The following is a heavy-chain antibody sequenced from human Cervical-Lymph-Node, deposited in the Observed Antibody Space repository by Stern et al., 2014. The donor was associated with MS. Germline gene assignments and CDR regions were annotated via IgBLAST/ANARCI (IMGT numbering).Heavy chain of an antibody. Sequence: VQLVQSGAEVKKPGSSVKVSCKASGGTFSSYEITWVRQAPGHGLEWMGGIIPTFDTPTYAQKFQDRVTISADESTNTAYLELNGLKSDDTAIYFCARAYTYYSNSAGYWGQGTLVTVSS. V-gene: IGHV1-69*01. CDR2: IIPTFDTP. CDR3: ARAYTYYSNSAGY. D-gene: IGHD3-10*01. CDR1: GGTFSSYE. J-gene: IGHJ4*02.